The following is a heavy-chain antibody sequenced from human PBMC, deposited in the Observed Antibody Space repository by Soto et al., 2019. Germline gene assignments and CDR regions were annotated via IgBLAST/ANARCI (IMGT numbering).Heavy chain of an antibody. Sequence: SVKVSCKASGGAFSSYAISWVRQAPGQGLEWMGGIIPIFGTANYAQKFQGRVTITADKSTSTAYMELSSLRSEDTAVYYCARGDSSGYYILYYYYGMDVWGQGTTVTVSS. J-gene: IGHJ6*02. CDR2: IIPIFGTA. D-gene: IGHD3-22*01. CDR1: GGAFSSYA. CDR3: ARGDSSGYYILYYYYGMDV. V-gene: IGHV1-69*06.